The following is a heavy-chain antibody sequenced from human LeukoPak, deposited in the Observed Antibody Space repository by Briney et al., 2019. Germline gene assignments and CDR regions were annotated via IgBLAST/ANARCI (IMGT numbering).Heavy chain of an antibody. Sequence: SETLSLTCTVSGGSISSYYWSWIRQPAGKGLEWIGRIYTSGSTNYNPSLKSRVTMSVDTSKNQFSLKLSSVTAADTAVYYCARVTRDGYSTDLPVREASTSYYFDYWGQGTLVTVSS. CDR3: ARVTRDGYSTDLPVREASTSYYFDY. J-gene: IGHJ4*02. CDR1: GGSISSYY. D-gene: IGHD5-24*01. V-gene: IGHV4-4*07. CDR2: IYTSGST.